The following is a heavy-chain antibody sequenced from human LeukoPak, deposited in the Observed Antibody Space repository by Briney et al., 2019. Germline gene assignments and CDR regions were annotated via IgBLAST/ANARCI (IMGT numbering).Heavy chain of an antibody. CDR3: ARGYSSSSSSPYYYYMDV. V-gene: IGHV4-39*07. J-gene: IGHJ6*03. CDR1: GGSISSSSYY. CDR2: IYHSGST. Sequence: SETLSLTCTVSGGSISSSSYYWGWIRQPPGKGLEWMGSIYHSGSTYYNPSLKSRVTIAVETSKNQFSLKLSSVTAADTAVYYCARGYSSSSSSPYYYYMDVWGRGATVTVSS. D-gene: IGHD6-6*01.